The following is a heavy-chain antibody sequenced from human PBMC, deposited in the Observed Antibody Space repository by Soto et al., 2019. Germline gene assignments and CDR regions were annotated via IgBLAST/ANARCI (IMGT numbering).Heavy chain of an antibody. D-gene: IGHD2-2*01. CDR2: IYYSGST. Sequence: PSETLSLTCTVSGGSVSSGSYYWSWIRQPPGKGLEWIGYIYYSGSTNYNPSLKSRVTISVDTSKNQFTPKLSSVTAADTAVYYCARDRVGYCSSTSCYHFDYWGQGTLVTVSS. CDR3: ARDRVGYCSSTSCYHFDY. V-gene: IGHV4-61*01. J-gene: IGHJ4*02. CDR1: GGSVSSGSYY.